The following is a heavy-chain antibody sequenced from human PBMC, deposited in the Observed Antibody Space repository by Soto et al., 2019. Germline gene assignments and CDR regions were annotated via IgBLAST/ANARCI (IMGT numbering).Heavy chain of an antibody. D-gene: IGHD4-17*01. CDR1: GYTFTSYA. CDR2: INAGNGNT. Sequence: GASVKVSCKASGYTFTSYAMHWVRQAPGQRLEWMGWINAGNGNTKYSQKFQGRVTITRDTSASTAYMELSSLRSEDTAVYYCARDKAWTTVTFCDAFDIWGQGTMVTFS. CDR3: ARDKAWTTVTFCDAFDI. J-gene: IGHJ3*02. V-gene: IGHV1-3*01.